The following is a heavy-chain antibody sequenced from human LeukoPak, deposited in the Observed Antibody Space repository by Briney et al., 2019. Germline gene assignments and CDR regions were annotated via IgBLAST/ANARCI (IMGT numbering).Heavy chain of an antibody. J-gene: IGHJ6*03. CDR2: IQSTGST. Sequence: TLSLTCTVSGDSISSESYFWSWIRQPAGKGLEWIGRIQSTGSTNYNPSLKSRVTISVDTSKNQFSLKLSSVTAADTAVYYCATVTTTKNMDVWGKGTTVTVSS. D-gene: IGHD4-17*01. V-gene: IGHV4-61*02. CDR3: ATVTTTKNMDV. CDR1: GDSISSESYF.